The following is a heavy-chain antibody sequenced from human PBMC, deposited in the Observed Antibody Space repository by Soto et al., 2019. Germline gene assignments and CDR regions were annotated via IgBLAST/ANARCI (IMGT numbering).Heavy chain of an antibody. CDR2: INPKSRGT. Sequence: QVQLVQSGAEVKKPGASVKVSCKASGYTFTDYFIHWVRQAPGQGFEWMGWINPKSRGTNYAQKFQGRVTMTRDTSNSTAYMELRGLTSDDTAVYYCARVTLKAGNWFDPWGRGTQVTVSS. CDR1: GYTFTDYF. V-gene: IGHV1-2*02. J-gene: IGHJ5*02. CDR3: ARVTLKAGNWFDP.